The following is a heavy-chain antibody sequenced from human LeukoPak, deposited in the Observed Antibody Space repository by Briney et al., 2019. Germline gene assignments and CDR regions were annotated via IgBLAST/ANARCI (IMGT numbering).Heavy chain of an antibody. V-gene: IGHV3-30-3*01. CDR1: GFTFSSYA. J-gene: IGHJ5*02. CDR3: ARVLAAAGSYNWFDP. CDR2: ISYDGSNK. D-gene: IGHD6-13*01. Sequence: PGRSLRLSCAASGFTFSSYAMHWVRQAPGKGLEWVAVISYDGSNKYYADSVKGRFTISRDNAKNSLYLQMNSLRAEDTAVYYCARVLAAAGSYNWFDPWGQGTLVTVSS.